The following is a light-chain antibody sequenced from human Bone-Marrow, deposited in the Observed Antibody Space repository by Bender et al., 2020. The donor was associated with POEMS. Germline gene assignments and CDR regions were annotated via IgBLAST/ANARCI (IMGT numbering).Light chain of an antibody. CDR1: SSDVGAYDY. CDR2: EVS. Sequence: QSALTQPASVSGSPGQSITISCTGTSSDVGAYDYVSWYLQHQGKAPKLLIHEVSQWPSGVPDRFSGSKSGNTASLTVSGLQAEDEAVYYCNSFAGSNPVFGTGTSVTVL. J-gene: IGLJ1*01. CDR3: NSFAGSNPV. V-gene: IGLV2-8*01.